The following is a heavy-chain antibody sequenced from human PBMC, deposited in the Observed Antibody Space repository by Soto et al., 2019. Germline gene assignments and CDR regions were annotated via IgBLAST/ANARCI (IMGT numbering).Heavy chain of an antibody. CDR2: ISGSDGST. Sequence: EVQLLESGGGLVQPGGSLRLSCAASGFTFSSYAMSWVRQAPGKGLEWVSAISGSDGSTYYADSVKRRFTISRDNSKNSLYLQMNSLIAEDTAVYYCANTPLRFLEWLTPKYDYWGHGTLVTVS. V-gene: IGHV3-23*01. CDR1: GFTFSSYA. D-gene: IGHD3-3*01. J-gene: IGHJ4*03. CDR3: ANTPLRFLEWLTPKYDY.